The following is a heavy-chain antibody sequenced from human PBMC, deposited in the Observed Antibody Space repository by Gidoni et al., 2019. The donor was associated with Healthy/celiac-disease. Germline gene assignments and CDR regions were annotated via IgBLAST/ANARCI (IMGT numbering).Heavy chain of an antibody. Sequence: QVQLVQSGAEVTKPGASVKFSCKASGYPFTRYYMHWVRQAPGQGLEWMGWINPNSGGTNYAQKFQGRVTRTRDTSISTAYMELSRLRSDDTAVYYCAREGIPADDYYYYGMDVWGQGTTVTVSS. V-gene: IGHV1-2*02. CDR1: GYPFTRYY. J-gene: IGHJ6*02. CDR3: AREGIPADDYYYYGMDV. D-gene: IGHD2-2*01. CDR2: INPNSGGT.